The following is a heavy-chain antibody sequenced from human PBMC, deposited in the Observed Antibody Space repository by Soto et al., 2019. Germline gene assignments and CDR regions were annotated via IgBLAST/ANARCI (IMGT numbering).Heavy chain of an antibody. V-gene: IGHV3-7*01. CDR3: ARVSRLYCSSTSCYPLYYYYYMDV. CDR2: IKQDGSEK. CDR1: GFTFSSYW. J-gene: IGHJ6*03. Sequence: AGGSLRLSCAASGFTFSSYWMSWVRQAPGKGLEWVANIKQDGSEKYYVDSVKGRFTISRDNAKNSLYLQMNSLRAEDTAVYYCARVSRLYCSSTSCYPLYYYYYMDVWGKGTTVTVSS. D-gene: IGHD2-2*01.